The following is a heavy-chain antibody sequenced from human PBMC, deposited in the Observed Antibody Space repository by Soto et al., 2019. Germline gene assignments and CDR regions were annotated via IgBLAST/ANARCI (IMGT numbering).Heavy chain of an antibody. CDR3: ASVHCSGGSCYYYFDY. CDR2: INHSGST. CDR1: GGSFSGYY. V-gene: IGHV4-34*01. Sequence: QVQLQQWGAGLLKPSETLSLTCAVYGGSFSGYYWSWIRQPPGKGLEWIGEINHSGSTNYNPSLKSRVTIPVDTSKNQFSLQLSSVTAADTAVYYCASVHCSGGSCYYYFDYWGQGTLVTVSS. J-gene: IGHJ4*02. D-gene: IGHD2-15*01.